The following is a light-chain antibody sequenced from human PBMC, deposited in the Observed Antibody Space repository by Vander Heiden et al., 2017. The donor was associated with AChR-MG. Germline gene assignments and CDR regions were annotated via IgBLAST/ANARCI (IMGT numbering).Light chain of an antibody. Sequence: DIVLTQSPVPLSLSPGEVATLSCTASRSISSTYLAWYQQKPGQAPRLLIYGASSRATGIPDRFSGSGSGTDFTLTVSRLEPEDFAVYYCQQDGSSPLTFGGGTKVEIK. V-gene: IGKV3-20*01. J-gene: IGKJ4*01. CDR3: QQDGSSPLT. CDR1: RSISSTY. CDR2: GAS.